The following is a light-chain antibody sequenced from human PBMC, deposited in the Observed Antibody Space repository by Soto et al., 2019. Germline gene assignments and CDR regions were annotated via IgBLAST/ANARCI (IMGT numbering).Light chain of an antibody. V-gene: IGKV1-12*01. Sequence: DIQMTQSPSSFSASLGDRVTITCRASHDVSSWLAWYQQKPGKAPRLLIYGASTLQSGVPSRFSGSGSGTDFTLTISSLQPEDFATYYCQQANSPYSFGQGTKLEIK. CDR1: HDVSSW. J-gene: IGKJ2*03. CDR2: GAS. CDR3: QQANSPYS.